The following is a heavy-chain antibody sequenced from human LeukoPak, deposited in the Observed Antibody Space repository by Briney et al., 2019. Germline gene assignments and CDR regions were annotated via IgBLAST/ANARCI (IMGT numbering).Heavy chain of an antibody. CDR2: ISGDGGST. J-gene: IGHJ6*02. Sequence: GGSLRLSCAASGFTFDDYAMHWVRQAPGKGLDGVSLISGDGGSTYYADSVKGRFTISRDNSKNSLYLQMNSLRTEDTALYYCARARCSSTSCYLPIRVYYYGMDVWGQGTTVTVSS. CDR3: ARARCSSTSCYLPIRVYYYGMDV. V-gene: IGHV3-43*02. CDR1: GFTFDDYA. D-gene: IGHD2-2*01.